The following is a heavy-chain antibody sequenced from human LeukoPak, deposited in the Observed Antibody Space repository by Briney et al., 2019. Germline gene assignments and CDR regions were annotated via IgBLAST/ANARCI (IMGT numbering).Heavy chain of an antibody. D-gene: IGHD3-22*01. V-gene: IGHV3-7*01. CDR1: GFIFSSYW. Sequence: GGSLRLSCAASGFIFSSYWMSWVRQAPGKGLEWVANIKQDGSEKYYVDSVKGRFTISRDNAKNSLYLQMNSLRAEETAVYYCARELGYYDSSGYYHPWGQGTLVTVSS. CDR2: IKQDGSEK. CDR3: ARELGYYDSSGYYHP. J-gene: IGHJ5*02.